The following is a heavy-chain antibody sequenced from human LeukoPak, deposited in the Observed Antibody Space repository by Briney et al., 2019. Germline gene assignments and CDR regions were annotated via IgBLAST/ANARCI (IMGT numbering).Heavy chain of an antibody. CDR3: ARDRALGEGVAFDS. J-gene: IGHJ3*02. V-gene: IGHV4-4*02. CDR2: SYHSGST. CDR1: GGSISSSNW. D-gene: IGHD3-10*01. Sequence: SGTLSLTCAVSGGSISSSNWWSWVRPPPGKGLEWIGESYHSGSTNYNPSLKSRVTISVDKSKNQFTLKLSSVTAADTAVYYCARDRALGEGVAFDSWGQGVMVTVSS.